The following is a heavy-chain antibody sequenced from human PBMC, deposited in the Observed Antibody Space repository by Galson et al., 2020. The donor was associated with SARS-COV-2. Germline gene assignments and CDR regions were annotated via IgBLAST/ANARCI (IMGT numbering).Heavy chain of an antibody. CDR3: AREENFFLVVTVTRMCYFDY. CDR1: GGSFSGYY. J-gene: IGHJ4*02. Sequence: SQTLSLTCAVYGGSFSGYYWSWIRQPPGKGLEWIGEINSSGSTNYNPSLKSRVTISVDTSKNHFYLKLSSVTAADTAVYYCAREENFFLVVTVTRMCYFDYWGRGTLATVSS. CDR2: INSSGST. D-gene: IGHD2-21*02. V-gene: IGHV4-34*01.